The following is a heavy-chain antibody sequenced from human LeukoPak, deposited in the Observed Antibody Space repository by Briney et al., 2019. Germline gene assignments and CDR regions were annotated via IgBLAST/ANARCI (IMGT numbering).Heavy chain of an antibody. J-gene: IGHJ3*02. CDR2: INHSGST. Sequence: PSETLSLTCTVSGGSISSSSYYWGWIRQPPGKGLEWIGEINHSGSTNYNPSLKSRVTISVDTSKNQFSLKLSSVTAADTAVYYCARRVLWAFDIWGQGTMVTVSS. CDR1: GGSISSSSYY. CDR3: ARRVLWAFDI. V-gene: IGHV4-39*07.